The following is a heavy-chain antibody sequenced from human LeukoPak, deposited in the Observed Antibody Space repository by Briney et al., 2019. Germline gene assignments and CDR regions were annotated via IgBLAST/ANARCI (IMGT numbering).Heavy chain of an antibody. Sequence: PGGSLRLSCAASGFIFSSYEMNWVRQAPGKGLEWVSYISSSGGSIYYADSVKGRFTISRDNAKNSLYLQMNSLRAEDTAVYYCARGPVSPAYWGQGTLVTVSS. CDR1: GFIFSSYE. CDR2: ISSSGGSI. D-gene: IGHD3-16*01. CDR3: ARGPVSPAY. J-gene: IGHJ4*02. V-gene: IGHV3-48*03.